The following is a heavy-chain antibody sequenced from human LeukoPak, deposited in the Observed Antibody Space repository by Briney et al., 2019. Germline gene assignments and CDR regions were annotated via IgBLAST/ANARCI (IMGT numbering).Heavy chain of an antibody. J-gene: IGHJ4*02. CDR2: INHSGST. CDR1: GGSFSGYY. D-gene: IGHD3-22*01. Sequence: SETLSLTCAVYGGSFSGYYWSWIRQPPGKGLEWIGEINHSGSTNYNPSLKSRVTISVDTSKNQFSLKLSSVTAADTAVYYCARGRDYDSSGYYAVRSHDDDYWGRGTLVTVSS. V-gene: IGHV4-34*01. CDR3: ARGRDYDSSGYYAVRSHDDDY.